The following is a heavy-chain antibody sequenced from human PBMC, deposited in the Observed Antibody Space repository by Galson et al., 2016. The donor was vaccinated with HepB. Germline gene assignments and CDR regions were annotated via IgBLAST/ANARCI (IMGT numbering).Heavy chain of an antibody. CDR1: EFKFDDYA. CDR3: TKAAIVMAPPYYMDV. CDR2: ISWDSRNI. V-gene: IGHV3-9*01. D-gene: IGHD3-22*01. J-gene: IGHJ6*03. Sequence: SLRLSCAASEFKFDDYAMLWVRQVPGKGLQWVSGISWDSRNIGYADSVKGRFTISRDNAKNSLYLQMNSLTTEDTALYYCTKAAIVMAPPYYMDVWGKGTPVTVSS.